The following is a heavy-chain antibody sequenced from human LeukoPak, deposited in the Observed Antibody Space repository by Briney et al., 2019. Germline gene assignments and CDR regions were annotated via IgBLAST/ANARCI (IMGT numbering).Heavy chain of an antibody. V-gene: IGHV3-7*01. D-gene: IGHD4-17*01. Sequence: GGSLRLSCAASGFTFSSYWMSWVREAPGKGLEWVANIKQDGSEKYYVDSVKGRFTISRDNDKNSLYLQMNSLRAEDTAVYYFARQPYIYGDYGDYWGQGTLVTVSS. J-gene: IGHJ4*02. CDR1: GFTFSSYW. CDR2: IKQDGSEK. CDR3: ARQPYIYGDYGDY.